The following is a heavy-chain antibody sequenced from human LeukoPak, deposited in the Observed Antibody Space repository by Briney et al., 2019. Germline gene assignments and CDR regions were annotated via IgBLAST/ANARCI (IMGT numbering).Heavy chain of an antibody. D-gene: IGHD3-22*01. Sequence: GGSLRLSCAASGFTFSRNAMNWVRQAPGKGLEWVASISGNGLGTYYADSVMGRFNISRDNSRNTLYLQMNSLKIEDTAFYYCAKDANYLRSSGYLIPIDFWGQGTLVTVSS. V-gene: IGHV3-23*01. CDR2: ISGNGLGT. CDR1: GFTFSRNA. CDR3: AKDANYLRSSGYLIPIDF. J-gene: IGHJ4*02.